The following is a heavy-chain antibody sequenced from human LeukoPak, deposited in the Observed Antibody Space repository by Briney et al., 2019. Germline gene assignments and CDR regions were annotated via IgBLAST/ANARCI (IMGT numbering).Heavy chain of an antibody. CDR3: ARVGGSSGWYPYYYYMDV. CDR1: GGSISSYY. CDR2: IYYSGST. D-gene: IGHD6-19*01. V-gene: IGHV4-59*01. Sequence: PSETLSLTRTVSGGSISSYYWSWIRQPPGKGLEWIGYIYYSGSTNYNPSLKSRVTISVDTSKNQFSLKLSSVTAADTAVYYCARVGGSSGWYPYYYYMDVWGKGTTVTISS. J-gene: IGHJ6*03.